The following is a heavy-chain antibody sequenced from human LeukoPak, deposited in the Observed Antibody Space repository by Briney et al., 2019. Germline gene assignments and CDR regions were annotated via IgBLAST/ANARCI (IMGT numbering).Heavy chain of an antibody. CDR3: ASLTAAAPYYYYMDV. CDR2: ISSSGSTI. D-gene: IGHD6-13*01. V-gene: IGHV3-48*03. CDR1: GFTFSSYE. Sequence: GGSLRLSCAASGFTFSSYEMNWVRQARGKGLEWVSYISSSGSTIYYADSVKGRFTISRDNAKNSLYLQMNSLRAEDTAVYYCASLTAAAPYYYYMDVWGKGTTVTVSS. J-gene: IGHJ6*03.